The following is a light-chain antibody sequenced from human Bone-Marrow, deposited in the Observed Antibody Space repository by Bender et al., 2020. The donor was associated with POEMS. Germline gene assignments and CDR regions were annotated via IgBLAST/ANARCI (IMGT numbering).Light chain of an antibody. J-gene: IGLJ3*02. Sequence: QSALTQPASASGSPGQSITISCTGSSSDVGAYNYVSWYQQHPGKAPKLMIYEVTERPSGVSNRFSGSKSGNKASLTISGLQAEDEADYYCCSYAGSNFRWVFGGGTKLTVL. CDR1: SSDVGAYNY. CDR3: CSYAGSNFRWV. V-gene: IGLV2-23*02. CDR2: EVT.